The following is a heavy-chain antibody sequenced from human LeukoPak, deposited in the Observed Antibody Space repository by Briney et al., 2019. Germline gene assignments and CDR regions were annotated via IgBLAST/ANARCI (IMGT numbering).Heavy chain of an antibody. D-gene: IGHD1/OR15-1a*01. V-gene: IGHV4-59*01. J-gene: IGHJ6*03. Sequence: SETLSLTCSVSDDSITMYYWTWIRQPPGKGLGWVGYVDHTGSTNFNPSLNGGVSISRDTTKNLFSLKLSSVTAADTTVYYGAREINNHYYYYSHMDVWSKGTTVTVYS. CDR2: VDHTGST. CDR1: DDSITMYY. CDR3: AREINNHYYYYSHMDV.